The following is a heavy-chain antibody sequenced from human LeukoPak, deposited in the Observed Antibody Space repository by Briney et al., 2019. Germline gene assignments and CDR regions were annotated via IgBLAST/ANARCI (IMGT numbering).Heavy chain of an antibody. V-gene: IGHV4-4*02. Sequence: SETLSLTCAVSGGSISSSTNWWSWVRQPPGKGLEWIGEIYHSGGTNYNPSLKSRITISVDKSQNQFSLKVNSLTAADTAVYYCATNGYYCTDVWGKGTTVTVS. CDR3: ATNGYYCTDV. CDR1: GGSISSSTNW. CDR2: IYHSGGT. J-gene: IGHJ6*03. D-gene: IGHD2-8*01.